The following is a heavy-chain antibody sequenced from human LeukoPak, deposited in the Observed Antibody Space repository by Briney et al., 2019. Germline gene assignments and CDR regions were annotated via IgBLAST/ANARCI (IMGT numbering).Heavy chain of an antibody. J-gene: IGHJ4*02. Sequence: GRSLRLSCAASGFTFSSYGMHWVRQAPGKGLEWVAIIWYDGSNEYYADPVKGRFTISRDNSKNTLYLQMNSLRAEDTAVYYCAKGRGDIVGTIDQWGQGTLVTVSS. D-gene: IGHD5-12*01. CDR1: GFTFSSYG. CDR2: IWYDGSNE. V-gene: IGHV3-33*06. CDR3: AKGRGDIVGTIDQ.